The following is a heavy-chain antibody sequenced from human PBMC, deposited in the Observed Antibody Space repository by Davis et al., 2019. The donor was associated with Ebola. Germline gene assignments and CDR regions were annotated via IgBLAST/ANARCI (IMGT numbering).Heavy chain of an antibody. CDR1: DFTSKTCT. Sequence: GSSLKISCAAADFTSKTCTMSWVRHAPGKGLEWFIGTNRGGGTTHYADSVKGRFTISRENSKNTLYLQMNSLRAEDTAVYYCAKVQATVTHNLNFDYWGQGTLVTVSS. D-gene: IGHD4-17*01. CDR3: AKVQATVTHNLNFDY. J-gene: IGHJ4*02. V-gene: IGHV3-23*01. CDR2: TNRGGGTT.